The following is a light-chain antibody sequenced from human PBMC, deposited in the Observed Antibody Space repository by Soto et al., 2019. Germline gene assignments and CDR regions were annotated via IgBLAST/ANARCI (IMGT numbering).Light chain of an antibody. CDR1: SSDVGGYNY. CDR3: QAYDYSLTASV. J-gene: IGLJ3*02. CDR2: EVS. Sequence: QPVLTQPPSASGSPGQSVTISCTGTSSDVGGYNYVSWYQQHPGKAPKLMIYEVSERPSGVPDRFSGSKSSNTASLTVSGLQAEDEADYYCQAYDYSLTASVFGGGTKLTVL. V-gene: IGLV2-8*01.